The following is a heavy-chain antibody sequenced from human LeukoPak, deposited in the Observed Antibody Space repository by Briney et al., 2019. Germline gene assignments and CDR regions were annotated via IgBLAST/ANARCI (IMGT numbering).Heavy chain of an antibody. V-gene: IGHV3-64*01. CDR2: ISDQGGST. CDR3: ARVDSTGWDDALDY. D-gene: IGHD6-19*01. Sequence: GSLRVSCAASGVTFSIYAMHWVRQAPGKGLEYVAAISDQGGSTYYAKSVKGRFTISKDNSKNTLYLQMGSLRPDDTAVYYCARVDSTGWDDALDYWGQGTLVTVSS. CDR1: GVTFSIYA. J-gene: IGHJ4*02.